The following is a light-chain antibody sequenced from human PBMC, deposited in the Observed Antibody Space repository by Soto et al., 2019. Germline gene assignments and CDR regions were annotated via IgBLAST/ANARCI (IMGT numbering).Light chain of an antibody. V-gene: IGLV2-14*01. J-gene: IGLJ1*01. Sequence: QSALTQPASWTGSPGQSITISCTGTSSDVGGYNYVSWYQQHPGKAPKLMIYDVSNRPSGVSNRFSGSKSGNTASLTISGLQAEDEADYYCSSYTSSDVYVFGTGTKVTVL. CDR1: SSDVGGYNY. CDR3: SSYTSSDVYV. CDR2: DVS.